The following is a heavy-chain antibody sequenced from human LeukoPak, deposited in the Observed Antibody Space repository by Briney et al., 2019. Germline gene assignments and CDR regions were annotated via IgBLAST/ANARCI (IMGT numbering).Heavy chain of an antibody. Sequence: PGGSLRLSCAASGFTFSSNYMSWVRQAPGKGLEWVSIIYSGGSTYYADSVKGRFTISRDNAKNTLYLRMNSLRAEDTAVYYCARGGGYYYEDYYYGMDVWGQGTTVTVSS. V-gene: IGHV3-53*01. CDR3: ARGGGYYYEDYYYGMDV. CDR1: GFTFSSNY. D-gene: IGHD3-22*01. CDR2: IYSGGST. J-gene: IGHJ6*02.